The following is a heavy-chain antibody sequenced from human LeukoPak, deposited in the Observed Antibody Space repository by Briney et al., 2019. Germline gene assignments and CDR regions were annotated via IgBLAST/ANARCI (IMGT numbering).Heavy chain of an antibody. CDR1: GGTFSSYA. CDR2: IIPILGIA. J-gene: IGHJ3*02. D-gene: IGHD3-10*01. V-gene: IGHV1-69*04. CDR3: ARVGAGGAAFDI. Sequence: GASVKVSCKASGGTFSSYAISWVRQAPGQGLEWMGRIIPILGIANYAQKFQGRVTITADKSTSTAYMELSSLRSEDTAVYYCARVGAGGAAFDIWGQGTMVTVSS.